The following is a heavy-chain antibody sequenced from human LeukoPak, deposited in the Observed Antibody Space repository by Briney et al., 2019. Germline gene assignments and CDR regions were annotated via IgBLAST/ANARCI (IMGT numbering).Heavy chain of an antibody. J-gene: IGHJ3*02. CDR3: IRGGIQVSGIDAFDI. Sequence: GGSLLLSCAASGFTFSSYDMHWVRPAPGRGLEWVSAIGIAGDTYYPDSVKGGFTISRENAKNSMYLQMNSLKDGDTAVYYCIRGGIQVSGIDAFDIWGQGTMVTVSS. CDR1: GFTFSSYD. V-gene: IGHV3-13*01. CDR2: IGIAGDT. D-gene: IGHD5/OR15-5a*01.